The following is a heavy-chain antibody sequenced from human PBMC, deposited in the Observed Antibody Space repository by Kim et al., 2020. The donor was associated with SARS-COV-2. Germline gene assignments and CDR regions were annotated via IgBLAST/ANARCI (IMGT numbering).Heavy chain of an antibody. J-gene: IGHJ4*02. CDR3: ANSLVVIPDY. V-gene: IGHV3-23*01. CDR2: ST. Sequence: STYYADSVKGRFTISRDNSKNTLYLQMNSLRAEDTAVYYCANSLVVIPDYWGQGTLVTVSS. D-gene: IGHD3-22*01.